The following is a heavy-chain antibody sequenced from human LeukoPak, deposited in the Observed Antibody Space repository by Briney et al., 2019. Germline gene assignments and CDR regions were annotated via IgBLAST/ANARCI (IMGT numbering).Heavy chain of an antibody. J-gene: IGHJ4*02. D-gene: IGHD3-3*01. CDR2: IKEDGSEK. Sequence: GGSLRLSCAASGFTFSNSWMSWVRQAPGKGLEWVANIKEDGSEKYYVDSVKGRFTISTDSAKNSLFLQMNGLRAEDTTVYYCARHNKIFGVVSYFDYWGQGTLVTVSS. CDR3: ARHNKIFGVVSYFDY. CDR1: GFTFSNSW. V-gene: IGHV3-7*05.